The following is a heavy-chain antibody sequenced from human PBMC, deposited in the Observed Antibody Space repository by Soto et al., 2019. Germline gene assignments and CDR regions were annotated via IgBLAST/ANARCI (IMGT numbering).Heavy chain of an antibody. Sequence: GGSLRLSCAASGFTFSSYTMAWVRQAPGKGLEWVSYISSSSSTIYYADSVKGRFTISRDNAKNSLYLQMNSLRDEDTAVYYCARDGYYDFWSGYYPFDYWGQGTLVTVSS. CDR2: ISSSSSTI. CDR1: GFTFSSYT. CDR3: ARDGYYDFWSGYYPFDY. V-gene: IGHV3-48*02. D-gene: IGHD3-3*01. J-gene: IGHJ4*02.